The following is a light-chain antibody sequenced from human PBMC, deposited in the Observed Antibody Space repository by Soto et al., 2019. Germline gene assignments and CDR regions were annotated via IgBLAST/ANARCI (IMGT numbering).Light chain of an antibody. CDR2: GAS. J-gene: IGKJ2*01. Sequence: EIVLTQSPGTLSLSPGERATLSCRASKTVGSNYLAWYQQKPGQAPRLLIYGASSRATGIPDRFSGSGSGTDFTLTISRLESEDFAVYYCQQYAISPPFTFAQGTKLETK. CDR1: KTVGSNY. CDR3: QQYAISPPFT. V-gene: IGKV3-20*01.